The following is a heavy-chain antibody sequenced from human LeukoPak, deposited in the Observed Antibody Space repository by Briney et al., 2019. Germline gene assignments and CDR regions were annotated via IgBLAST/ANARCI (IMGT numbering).Heavy chain of an antibody. Sequence: ASVKVSCKAPGYTFTSYYMHWVRQAPGQGLEWMGIINPSGGSTSYAQKFQGRVTMTRDTPTSTVYMELSSLRSEDTAVYYCARASRGYSSGWNWFDPWGQGTLVTVSS. CDR2: INPSGGST. V-gene: IGHV1-46*01. D-gene: IGHD6-19*01. CDR3: ARASRGYSSGWNWFDP. CDR1: GYTFTSYY. J-gene: IGHJ5*02.